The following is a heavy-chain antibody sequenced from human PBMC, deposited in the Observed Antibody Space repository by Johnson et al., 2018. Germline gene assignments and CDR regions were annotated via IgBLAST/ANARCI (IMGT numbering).Heavy chain of an antibody. V-gene: IGHV3-30*18. J-gene: IGHJ3*01. CDR2: ISYDGTME. D-gene: IGHD3-22*01. Sequence: QVQLVQSGGGVVQPGRSLRLSCAASEFSFSNYGMHWVRQPPGKGLEWVAVISYDGTMEYYVDSVKGRFTISRDNSNSKLYLEMKGLRAEDTAVYYCVKDYYDNKGRALDFWGQGTMVTVSS. CDR3: VKDYYDNKGRALDF. CDR1: EFSFSNYG.